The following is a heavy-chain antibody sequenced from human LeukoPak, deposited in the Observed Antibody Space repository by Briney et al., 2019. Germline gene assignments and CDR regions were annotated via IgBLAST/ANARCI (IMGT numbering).Heavy chain of an antibody. J-gene: IGHJ4*02. V-gene: IGHV1-18*01. CDR2: ISAYNGNT. CDR1: GYTFTSYG. Sequence: GASVKVSCKASGYTFTSYGISWVRQAPGQGLEWMGWISAYNGNTNYAQKLQGRVTMTTDTSTSTAYMELRSLRSDDTAVYHCARHAVGWFGELSQYYFDYWGQGTLVTVSS. CDR3: ARHAVGWFGELSQYYFDY. D-gene: IGHD3-10*01.